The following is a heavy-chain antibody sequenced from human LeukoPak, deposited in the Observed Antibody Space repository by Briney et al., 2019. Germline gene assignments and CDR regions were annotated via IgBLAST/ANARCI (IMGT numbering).Heavy chain of an antibody. CDR3: AKEGPEDCGGDCYPRWYFQH. Sequence: TGGSLRLSCAASGFTFSSYAMSWVRQAPGKGLEWVSAISGSGGSTYYADSVKGRFTISRDNSKNTLYLQMNSLRAEDTAVYYCAKEGPEDCGGDCYPRWYFQHWXQXTLVTVSS. J-gene: IGHJ1*01. CDR1: GFTFSSYA. CDR2: ISGSGGST. D-gene: IGHD2-21*02. V-gene: IGHV3-23*01.